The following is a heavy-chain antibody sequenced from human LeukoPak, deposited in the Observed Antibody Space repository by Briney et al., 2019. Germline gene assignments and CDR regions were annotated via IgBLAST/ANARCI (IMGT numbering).Heavy chain of an antibody. CDR1: GFTFDDYV. CDR2: ISWNSGSI. V-gene: IGHV3-9*01. Sequence: PGRSLRLSCAASGFTFDDYVMHWVRQAPGKGLEWVSGISWNSGSIGYADSVKGRFTISRDNAKNSLYLQMNSLRAEDTALYYCAKDAVDYDSSGYYRDAFDIWGQGTMVTVSS. D-gene: IGHD3-22*01. CDR3: AKDAVDYDSSGYYRDAFDI. J-gene: IGHJ3*02.